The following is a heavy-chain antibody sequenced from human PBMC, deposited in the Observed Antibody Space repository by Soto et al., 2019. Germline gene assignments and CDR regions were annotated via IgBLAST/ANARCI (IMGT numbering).Heavy chain of an antibody. D-gene: IGHD4-17*01. Sequence: QLQLQESGSGLVKPSQTLSLTCAVSGGSISSGGYSWSLIRQPPGKGLEWIGYIYHSGSTYYNPSLNSRVTISVDRSKHQFSLKLSSVTAADTAVYYCARVHYGDYGYGMDVWGQGTTVTVSS. V-gene: IGHV4-30-2*01. CDR3: ARVHYGDYGYGMDV. CDR1: GGSISSGGYS. J-gene: IGHJ6*02. CDR2: IYHSGST.